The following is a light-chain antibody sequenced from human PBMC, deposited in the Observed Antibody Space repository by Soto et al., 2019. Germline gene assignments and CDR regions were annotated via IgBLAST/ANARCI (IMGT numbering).Light chain of an antibody. CDR2: DAS. J-gene: IGKJ4*01. CDR1: QSVTTN. Sequence: EVVMTQSPATLSASPGERVTFSCRASQSVTTNLAWYQHKPGQSPRLLISDASTGASGIPPRFSGSGSGTEFTLTIDRLQSADFAVYYCQQYDRWPVTFGGGTKGGYQ. CDR3: QQYDRWPVT. V-gene: IGKV3-15*01.